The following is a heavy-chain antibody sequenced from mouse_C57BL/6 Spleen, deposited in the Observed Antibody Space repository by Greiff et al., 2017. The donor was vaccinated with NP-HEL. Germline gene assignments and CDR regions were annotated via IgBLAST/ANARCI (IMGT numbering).Heavy chain of an antibody. CDR2: IYPGDGDT. CDR1: GYAFSSSW. V-gene: IGHV1-82*01. Sequence: QVQLQQSGPELVKPGASVKISCKASGYAFSSSWMNWVKQRPGKGLEWIGRIYPGDGDTNYNGKFKGKATLTADKSSSTAYMQLSSLTSEDSAVYFCARYYDGSSSPFDYWGQGTTLTVSS. D-gene: IGHD1-1*01. J-gene: IGHJ2*01. CDR3: ARYYDGSSSPFDY.